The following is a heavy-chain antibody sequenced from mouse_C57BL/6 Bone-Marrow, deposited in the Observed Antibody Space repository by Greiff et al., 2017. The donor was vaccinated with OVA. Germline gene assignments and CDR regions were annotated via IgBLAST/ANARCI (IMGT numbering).Heavy chain of an antibody. Sequence: QVQLQQSGPELVKPGASVKISCKASGYAFSSSWMNWVKQRPGKGLEWIGRIYPGDGDTNYNGKFKGKATLTADKSSRTAYMQLSSLTSEDSAVYFGARKVEIYDGYYYFDYWGQGTTLTVSS. V-gene: IGHV1-82*01. CDR3: ARKVEIYDGYYYFDY. D-gene: IGHD2-3*01. CDR2: IYPGDGDT. CDR1: GYAFSSSW. J-gene: IGHJ2*01.